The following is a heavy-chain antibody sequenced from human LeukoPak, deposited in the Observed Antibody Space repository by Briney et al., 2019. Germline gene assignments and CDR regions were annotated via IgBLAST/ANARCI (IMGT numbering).Heavy chain of an antibody. CDR3: AKSPPLKYFDY. Sequence: PGGSLRLSCAASGFTVSSNYMSWVRQAPGKGLEWVSIIYSGGSTFYADSVKGRFTISRDNSKNTLFLHLNSLRAYDTAVYYCAKSPPLKYFDYWGQGTLVTVSS. CDR2: IYSGGST. V-gene: IGHV3-53*01. CDR1: GFTVSSNY. J-gene: IGHJ4*02.